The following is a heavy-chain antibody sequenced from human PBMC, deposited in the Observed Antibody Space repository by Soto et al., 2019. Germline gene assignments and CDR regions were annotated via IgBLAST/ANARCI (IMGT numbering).Heavy chain of an antibody. CDR2: IIPISGTA. CDR1: GGTFSSYA. J-gene: IGHJ6*02. CDR3: VRSQSSSTSLENYYYYYYGMEV. D-gene: IGHD2-2*01. Sequence: QVQLVQSGAEVKKPGSSVKVSCKASGGTFSSYAISWVRQAPGQGLEWMGGIIPISGTANYAQKFQGRVTITADKDTRTAYMELLSLRSEDTAVYYCVRSQSSSTSLENYYYYYYGMEVWSQGTRVTSSS. V-gene: IGHV1-69*06.